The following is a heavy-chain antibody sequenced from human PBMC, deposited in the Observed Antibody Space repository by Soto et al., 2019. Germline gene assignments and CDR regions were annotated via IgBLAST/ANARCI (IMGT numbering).Heavy chain of an antibody. Sequence: EVQLLESGGGLVQPGGSLRLSCAASGFTFSSYAMSWVRQAPGKGLEWVSAISGSGGSTYYADSVKGRFTISRDNSKNTLYLQMNRLSAEDTAVYYCAKDRIGLGGLFDPWGQGTLVTVSS. J-gene: IGHJ5*02. CDR1: GFTFSSYA. CDR3: AKDRIGLGGLFDP. D-gene: IGHD3-10*01. CDR2: ISGSGGST. V-gene: IGHV3-23*01.